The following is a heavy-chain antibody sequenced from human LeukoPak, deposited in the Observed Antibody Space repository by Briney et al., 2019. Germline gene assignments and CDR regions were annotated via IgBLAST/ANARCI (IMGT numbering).Heavy chain of an antibody. V-gene: IGHV3-48*01. CDR1: GFTFSNYE. CDR3: AKDVVVLLWFGDAFDY. D-gene: IGHD3-10*01. J-gene: IGHJ4*02. CDR2: ISSSSSTI. Sequence: RAGGSLRLSCAASGFTFSNYEMNWVRQAPGKGLEWISYISSSSSTIYYADSVKGRFTISRDNAKNSLYLQMNSLRAEDTAVYYCAKDVVVLLWFGDAFDYWGQGTLVTVSS.